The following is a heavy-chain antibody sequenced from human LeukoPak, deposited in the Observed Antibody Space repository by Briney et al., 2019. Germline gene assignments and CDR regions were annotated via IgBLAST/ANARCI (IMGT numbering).Heavy chain of an antibody. J-gene: IGHJ6*02. D-gene: IGHD3-10*01. CDR2: IRCDGSNK. CDR3: AKSITMVRGVITKYYGMDV. CDR1: GFTFSSYG. Sequence: GGSLRLSCAASGFTFSSYGMHWVRQAPGKGLEWVAFIRCDGSNKYYADSVKGRFTNSRANSNNPLNLQMNSLRAEDTAVYYCAKSITMVRGVITKYYGMDVWGQGTTVTVSS. V-gene: IGHV3-30*02.